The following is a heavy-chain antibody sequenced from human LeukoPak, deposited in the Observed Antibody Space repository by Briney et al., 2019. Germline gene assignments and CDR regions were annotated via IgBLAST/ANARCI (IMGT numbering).Heavy chain of an antibody. CDR3: AKEGPKYDSSGYYLDD. D-gene: IGHD3-22*01. CDR2: ISYDGSNK. J-gene: IGHJ4*02. CDR1: RFTFSSYA. V-gene: IGHV3-30*04. Sequence: GRSLRLSCAASRFTFSSYAMHWVRQAPGKGLEWVAVISYDGSNKYYADSVRGRFTISRDNSKNTLYLQMNSLKPEDTAVYYCAKEGPKYDSSGYYLDDWGQGALVTVSS.